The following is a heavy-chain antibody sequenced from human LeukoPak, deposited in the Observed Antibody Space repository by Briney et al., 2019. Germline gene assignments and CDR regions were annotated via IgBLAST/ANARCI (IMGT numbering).Heavy chain of an antibody. CDR1: SGSFSGYY. J-gene: IGHJ4*02. Sequence: ETLSLTCAVYSGSFSGYYWSWIRQSPGKGLEWVSVIFTGGGTDHADSVKGRFTISRDNSKNTLSLQMNSLRVEDTAIYYCTRSGYRHPYHFDSWGQGTLVTVSS. CDR3: TRSGYRHPYHFDS. CDR2: IFTGGGT. V-gene: IGHV3-53*01. D-gene: IGHD3-22*01.